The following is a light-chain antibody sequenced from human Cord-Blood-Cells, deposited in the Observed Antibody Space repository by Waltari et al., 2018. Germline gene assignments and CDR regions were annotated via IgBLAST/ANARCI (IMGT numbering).Light chain of an antibody. CDR1: QSVLYSSNNKNY. CDR2: WAS. J-gene: IGKJ4*01. V-gene: IGKV4-1*01. CDR3: QQYYSTPLT. Sequence: VMTQSPDSLAVSLGERATINCKSSQSVLYSSNNKNYLAWYQQKPGQPPKLLIYWASTRESGVPDRFSGSGSGTDFTLTISSLQAEDVAVYYCQQYYSTPLTFGGGTKVEIK.